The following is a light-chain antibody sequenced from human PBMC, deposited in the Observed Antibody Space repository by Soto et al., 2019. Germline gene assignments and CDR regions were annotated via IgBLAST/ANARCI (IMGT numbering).Light chain of an antibody. Sequence: DIVMTQSPPSLSVTPGEPASISCRSSQSLLHSDGYTYVDWYVQRPGQSPQLLIYLGSNRASGVPDRLSGSGSGTDFTLKISRVESEDFGIYYCMQVLHTPFSFGPGTKVDFK. J-gene: IGKJ3*01. V-gene: IGKV2-28*01. CDR3: MQVLHTPFS. CDR1: QSLLHSDGYTY. CDR2: LGS.